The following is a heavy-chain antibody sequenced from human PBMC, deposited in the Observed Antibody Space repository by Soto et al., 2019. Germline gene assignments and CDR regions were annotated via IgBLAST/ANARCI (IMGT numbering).Heavy chain of an antibody. CDR2: IYYSGTT. J-gene: IGHJ3*02. D-gene: IGHD2-8*01. V-gene: IGHV4-28*01. CDR3: ARHVYDAFDI. Sequence: PSETLSLTCAVSGYSISSSNWWGWIRQPPGKGLEWIGYIYYSGTTYYNPSLKSRVTISVDTSKNQFSLKLSSVTAADTAVYYCARHVYDAFDIWGQGTMVTVSS. CDR1: GYSISSSNW.